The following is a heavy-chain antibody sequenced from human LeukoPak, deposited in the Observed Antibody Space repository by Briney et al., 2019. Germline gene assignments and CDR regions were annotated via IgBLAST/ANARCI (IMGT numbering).Heavy chain of an antibody. CDR1: GFTFSSYA. D-gene: IGHD1-26*01. CDR3: ATEMGATEAFDI. V-gene: IGHV3-23*01. CDR2: ISGSGGST. Sequence: TGGSLRLSCAASGFTFSSYAMSWVRQAPGKVLEWVSAISGSGGSTYYADSVKGRFTISRGNSTHTMYPQMTRLTAEDTAVYYRATEMGATEAFDIWGPGTMVTVSS. J-gene: IGHJ3*02.